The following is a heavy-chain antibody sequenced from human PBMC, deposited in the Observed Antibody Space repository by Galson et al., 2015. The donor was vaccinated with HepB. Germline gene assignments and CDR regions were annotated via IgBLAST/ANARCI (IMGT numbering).Heavy chain of an antibody. J-gene: IGHJ4*02. Sequence: QSGAEVKKPGESLKISCKASGYRFTNYWIGWVRQMPGKGLEWMGIIYPGDSGTQYSPSFQGQVTISADKSINTAYLQWSSLKASDTAIYYCSKQGIPEDYFDAWGQGTLVTVSS. D-gene: IGHD2-2*01. CDR1: GYRFTNYW. CDR2: IYPGDSGT. V-gene: IGHV5-51*03. CDR3: SKQGIPEDYFDA.